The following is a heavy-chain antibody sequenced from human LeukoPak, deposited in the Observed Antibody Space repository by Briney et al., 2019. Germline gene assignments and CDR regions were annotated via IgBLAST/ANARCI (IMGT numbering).Heavy chain of an antibody. J-gene: IGHJ4*02. CDR3: ARYVWGIYPTFEDY. Sequence: SETLSLTCAVTGGSISSYYWSWIRQPPGKGLEWIAYIYYSGSTHRNPSLKSRVTISVDTSKNQFSLKLSSVTAADTAVYYCARYVWGIYPTFEDYWGQGTLVTVSS. V-gene: IGHV4-59*01. CDR1: GGSISSYY. D-gene: IGHD3-16*02. CDR2: IYYSGST.